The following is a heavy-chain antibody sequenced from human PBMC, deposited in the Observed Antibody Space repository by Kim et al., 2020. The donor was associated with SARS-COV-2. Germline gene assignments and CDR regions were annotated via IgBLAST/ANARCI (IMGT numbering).Heavy chain of an antibody. Sequence: NYNPSLKSRVTISVDTSKNQFSLKLSSVTAADTAVYYCAREEVEGSFDYWGQGTLVTVSS. CDR3: AREEVEGSFDY. V-gene: IGHV4-59*01. D-gene: IGHD2-15*01. J-gene: IGHJ4*02.